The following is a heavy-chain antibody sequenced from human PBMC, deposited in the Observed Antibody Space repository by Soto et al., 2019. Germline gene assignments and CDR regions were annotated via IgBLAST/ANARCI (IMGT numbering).Heavy chain of an antibody. CDR1: GFTFSSYG. J-gene: IGHJ4*02. CDR2: ISYDGSNK. D-gene: IGHD2-21*02. CDR3: AKVWGVVTASDY. V-gene: IGHV3-30*18. Sequence: QVQLVESGGGVVQPGRPLRLSCAASGFTFSSYGMHWVRQAPGKGLEWVALISYDGSNKYYAESVKGRFTISRDNSKNTLYLQMNGLRVEDTAVYYCAKVWGVVTASDYWGQGTLVTVSS.